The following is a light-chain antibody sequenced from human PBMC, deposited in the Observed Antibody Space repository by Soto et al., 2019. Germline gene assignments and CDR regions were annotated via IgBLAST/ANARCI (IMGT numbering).Light chain of an antibody. Sequence: DIQMTQSPSTLSASLGDRVTITCRASQSISSWLAWYQQKPGKAPKLLIYDASSLESGVPSRFSGTGTGSEFPLSISSHQPDDVASHYCQQYNSYTWSFSQGTKGDIK. CDR3: QQYNSYTWS. CDR2: DAS. J-gene: IGKJ1*01. CDR1: QSISSW. V-gene: IGKV1-5*01.